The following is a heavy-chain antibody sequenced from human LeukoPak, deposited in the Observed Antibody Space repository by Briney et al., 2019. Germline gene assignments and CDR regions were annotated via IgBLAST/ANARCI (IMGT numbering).Heavy chain of an antibody. D-gene: IGHD3-9*01. CDR2: IYYSGST. CDR1: GVSISSYY. J-gene: IGHJ4*02. Sequence: SETLSLTCTVSGVSISSYYWSWIRQPPGKGLEFIGYIYYSGSTNYNPSLKSRVTISVDTSKNQFSLKLSSVTAADTAVYHCARDGILTGYWDYWGQGTLVTVSS. V-gene: IGHV4-59*01. CDR3: ARDGILTGYWDY.